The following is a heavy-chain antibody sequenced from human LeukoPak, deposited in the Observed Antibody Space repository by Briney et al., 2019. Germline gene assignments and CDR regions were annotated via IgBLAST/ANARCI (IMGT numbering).Heavy chain of an antibody. J-gene: IGHJ4*02. CDR1: GGSFSGYY. V-gene: IGHV4-34*01. CDR3: ARVRRVTGSIFDY. CDR2: INHSGST. D-gene: IGHD5-18*01. Sequence: SETLSLTSAVYGGSFSGYYWSWIRQPPGKGLEWIGEINHSGSTNYNPSLKSRVTISVDTSKNQFSLKLSSVTAADTAVYYCARVRRVTGSIFDYWGQGTLVTVSS.